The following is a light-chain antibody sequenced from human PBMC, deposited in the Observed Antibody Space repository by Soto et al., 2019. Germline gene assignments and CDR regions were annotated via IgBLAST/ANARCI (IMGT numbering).Light chain of an antibody. CDR3: ISYTSSSTRV. V-gene: IGLV2-14*01. J-gene: IGLJ3*02. Sequence: QSALTQPASVSGSTGQSITISCTGTSSDVGGYNYVSWYQQHTGKAPKLMIYEVSTRPSGVSNRFSGSKSGNTASLTISGLQAEDEADYYCISYTSSSTRVFGGWTKLTVL. CDR2: EVS. CDR1: SSDVGGYNY.